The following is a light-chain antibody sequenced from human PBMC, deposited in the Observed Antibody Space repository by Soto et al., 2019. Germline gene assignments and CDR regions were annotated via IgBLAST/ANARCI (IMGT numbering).Light chain of an antibody. CDR2: AAS. J-gene: IGKJ1*01. Sequence: DIQLTQSQSSLSASVGDRVTITCRESQSIARDLNWYQQKSGKAPKFLIYAASSLQNGVPSRFSGRGSGTDFTLTISSLQPEDSAPYFCQQSYSTTRWTFGQGTKVDNK. V-gene: IGKV1-39*01. CDR1: QSIARD. CDR3: QQSYSTTRWT.